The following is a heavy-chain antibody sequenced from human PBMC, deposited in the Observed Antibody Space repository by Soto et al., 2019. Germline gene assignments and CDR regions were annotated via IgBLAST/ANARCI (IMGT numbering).Heavy chain of an antibody. CDR1: GGSISSSSYY. Sequence: QLQLQESGPGLVKPSETLSLTCTVSGGSISSSSYYWGWIRQPPGEGLQWIGSIYYSGSTYYNPSLKSRVTISVDTSKHQFALKLSSVTAAFTPVYYSACRPHGSESYDYWGQGTLVTVSS. J-gene: IGHJ4*02. V-gene: IGHV4-39*01. D-gene: IGHD3-10*01. CDR2: IYYSGST. CDR3: ACRPHGSESYDY.